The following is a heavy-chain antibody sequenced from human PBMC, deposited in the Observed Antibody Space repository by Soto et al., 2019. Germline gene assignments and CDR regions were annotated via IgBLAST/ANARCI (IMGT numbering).Heavy chain of an antibody. CDR3: ARSIAVPSSHIDH. V-gene: IGHV4-59*01. Sequence: SETLSLTCRVFGGSMSGYYWSWIRQAPGKGLEWIGYVYYTGSTNYNPSLQSRVTISVDTSNKQFSLSLRLVTAADTAVYFCARSIAVPSSHIDHWGQGIRVTVSS. D-gene: IGHD6-6*01. CDR2: VYYTGST. CDR1: GGSMSGYY. J-gene: IGHJ4*02.